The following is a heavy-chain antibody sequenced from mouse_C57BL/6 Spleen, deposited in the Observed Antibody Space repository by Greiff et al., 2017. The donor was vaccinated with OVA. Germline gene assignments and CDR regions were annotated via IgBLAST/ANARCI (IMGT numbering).Heavy chain of an antibody. V-gene: IGHV5-6*01. J-gene: IGHJ1*03. Sequence: EVQVVESGGDLVKPGGSLKLSCAASGFTFSSYGMSWVRQTPDKRLEWVATISSGGSYTYYPDSVKGRFTISRDNAKNTLYLQMSSLKSEDTAMYYCARQGGHWYFDVWGTGTTVTVSS. CDR1: GFTFSSYG. CDR2: ISSGGSYT. CDR3: ARQGGHWYFDV.